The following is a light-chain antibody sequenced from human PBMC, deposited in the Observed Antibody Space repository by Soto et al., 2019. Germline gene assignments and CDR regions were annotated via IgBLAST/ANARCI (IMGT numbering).Light chain of an antibody. CDR3: QQYNNWPPV. CDR2: RAS. V-gene: IGKV3-15*01. CDR1: RSVSSN. J-gene: IGKJ5*01. Sequence: EIVLTQSPATLSLSPGESXXXXXXASRSVSSNFAWYQQKPGQAPRLLIYRASIRATGIPARFSGSGSGTEFTLTISSLQSEDCVVYYCQQYNNWPPVFGQGTRLEIK.